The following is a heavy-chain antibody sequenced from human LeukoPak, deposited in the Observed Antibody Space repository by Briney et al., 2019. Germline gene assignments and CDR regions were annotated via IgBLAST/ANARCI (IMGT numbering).Heavy chain of an antibody. CDR2: INAGNGNT. V-gene: IGHV1-3*01. CDR1: GYTFTSYA. Sequence: ASVKVSCKASGYTFTSYAMHWVRQAPGQRLEWMGWINAGNGNTKYSQKFQGRVTITRDTSASTAYMELSSLRSEDTAAYYCARGPLGCGGDCYFDYWGQGTLVTVSS. D-gene: IGHD2-21*02. J-gene: IGHJ4*02. CDR3: ARGPLGCGGDCYFDY.